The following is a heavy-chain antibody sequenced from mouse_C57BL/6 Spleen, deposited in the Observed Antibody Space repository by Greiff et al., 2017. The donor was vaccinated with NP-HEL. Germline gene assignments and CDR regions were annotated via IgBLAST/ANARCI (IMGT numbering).Heavy chain of an antibody. V-gene: IGHV2-5*01. CDR3: AKNLETAQAPYYYAMDY. CDR2: IWRGGST. J-gene: IGHJ4*01. Sequence: QVQLKQSGPGLVQPSQSLSITCTVSGFSLTSYGVHWVRQSPGKGLEWLGVIWRGGSTDYNAAFMSRLSITKDNSKSQVFFKMNSLQADDTAIYYCAKNLETAQAPYYYAMDYWGQGTSVTVSS. D-gene: IGHD3-2*02. CDR1: GFSLTSYG.